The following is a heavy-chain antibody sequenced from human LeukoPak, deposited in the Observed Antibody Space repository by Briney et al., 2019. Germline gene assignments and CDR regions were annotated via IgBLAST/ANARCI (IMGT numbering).Heavy chain of an antibody. CDR1: GFTVSSYA. Sequence: GGSLRLSWATSGFTVSSYARSWVRQAPGKGMKWVSAISGSGGSTYYADSVKGRFTISRDNSKNTLYLQMNSLRAEDTAVYYCAKALRGGWTRFDYWGQGTLVTVSS. V-gene: IGHV3-23*01. CDR2: ISGSGGST. J-gene: IGHJ4*02. CDR3: AKALRGGWTRFDY. D-gene: IGHD6-19*01.